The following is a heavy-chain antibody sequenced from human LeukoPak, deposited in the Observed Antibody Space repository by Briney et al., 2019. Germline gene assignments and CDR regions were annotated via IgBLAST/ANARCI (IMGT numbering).Heavy chain of an antibody. CDR3: AKVSWESTYQDFDC. CDR1: GFTFSSHA. V-gene: IGHV3-23*02. J-gene: IGHJ4*02. CDR2: ISGNGAGT. Sequence: QPGGSLRLSCTPSGFTFSSHAMSWVRQAPGKGLEWVSGISGNGAGTYYGDSVKGRFTISRDNSKNTLYLQMNSLRAEDTAVYYCAKVSWESTYQDFDCWGQGTLVTVSS. D-gene: IGHD2-2*01.